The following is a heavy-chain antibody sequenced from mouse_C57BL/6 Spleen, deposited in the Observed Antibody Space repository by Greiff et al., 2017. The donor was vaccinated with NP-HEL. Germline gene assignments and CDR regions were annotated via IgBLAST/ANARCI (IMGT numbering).Heavy chain of an antibody. CDR1: GYTFTSYW. J-gene: IGHJ3*01. V-gene: IGHV1-61*01. Sequence: QVQLQQPGAELVRPGSSVKLSCKASGYTFTSYWMDWVKQRPGQGLEWIGNIYPSDSETHYNQKFKDKATVTVDKSSSTAYMQLSSLTSEDSAVYYCARGTAQASFAYWGQGTLVTVSA. CDR2: IYPSDSET. CDR3: ARGTAQASFAY. D-gene: IGHD3-2*02.